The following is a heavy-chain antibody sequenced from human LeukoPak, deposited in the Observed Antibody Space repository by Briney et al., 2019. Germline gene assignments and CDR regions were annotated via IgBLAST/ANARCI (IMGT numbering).Heavy chain of an antibody. Sequence: SLRLSCVASGFTFEDYVMHWVRQIPGKGLEWVAAINWNSGKIDYADSVDGRFSISRDNAKNSLYLQMRDLRTEDTAVYYCAKDYAYCSGGSCYLFDNWGQGTLVIVSS. CDR2: INWNSGKI. J-gene: IGHJ4*02. D-gene: IGHD2-15*01. V-gene: IGHV3-9*01. CDR3: AKDYAYCSGGSCYLFDN. CDR1: GFTFEDYV.